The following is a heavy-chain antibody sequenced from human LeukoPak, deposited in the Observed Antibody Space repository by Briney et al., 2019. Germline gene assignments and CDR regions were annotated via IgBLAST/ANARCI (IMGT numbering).Heavy chain of an antibody. V-gene: IGHV4/OR15-8*01. CDR1: GGSIDSTNW. CDR3: ALVYASSWFDP. Sequence: SETLSLTCDVSGGSIDSTNWWNWVRQPPWKGLEWIGEIHHDGRINYNPSLKSRVTISVDTSKNQFSLKLSSVTAADTAVYYCALVYASSWFDPWGQGILVIVSS. D-gene: IGHD2-8*01. CDR2: IHHDGRI. J-gene: IGHJ5*02.